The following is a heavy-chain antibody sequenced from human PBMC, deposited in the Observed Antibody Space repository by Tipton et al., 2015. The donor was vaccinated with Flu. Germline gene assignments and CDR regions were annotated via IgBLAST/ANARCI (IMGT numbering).Heavy chain of an antibody. J-gene: IGHJ4*02. V-gene: IGHV4-31*03. CDR1: GGSISSGGYY. CDR3: ARDVVEYCRGGSCFGGAY. D-gene: IGHD2-15*01. CDR2: IHYSGSS. Sequence: TLSLTCTVSGGSISSGGYYWSWIRQHPGKGLEWIGYIHYSGSSNYNPSLKSRVTISMDTSKNQFSLKLSSVTAADTAVYYCARDVVEYCRGGSCFGGAYWGQGTLVTVSS.